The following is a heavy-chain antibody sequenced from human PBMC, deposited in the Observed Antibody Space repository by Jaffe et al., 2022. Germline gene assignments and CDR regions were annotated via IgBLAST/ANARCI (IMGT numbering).Heavy chain of an antibody. CDR2: ISSSGSTI. J-gene: IGHJ4*02. D-gene: IGHD3-22*01. CDR3: ARVHPYYYDSSGYPLDY. Sequence: EVQLVESGGGLVQPGGSLRLSCAASGFTFSSYEMNWVRQAPGKGLEWVSYISSSGSTIYYADSVKGRFTISRDNAKNSLYLQMNSLRAEDTAVYYCARVHPYYYDSSGYPLDYWGQGTLVTVSS. CDR1: GFTFSSYE. V-gene: IGHV3-48*03.